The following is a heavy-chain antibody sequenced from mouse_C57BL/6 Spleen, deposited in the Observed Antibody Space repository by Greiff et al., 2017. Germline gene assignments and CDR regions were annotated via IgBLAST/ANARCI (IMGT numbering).Heavy chain of an antibody. Sequence: QVQLQQSGAELVRPGASVKLSCKVSGYTFTDYYINWVKQRPGQGLEWIARIYPGSGNTYYNEKFKGKATLTAEKSSSTAYMQLSSLTSEDSAVYFSARSPYYYGSNFSYFDYWGQGTTLTVSS. CDR2: IYPGSGNT. J-gene: IGHJ2*01. D-gene: IGHD1-1*01. CDR1: GYTFTDYY. V-gene: IGHV1-76*01. CDR3: ARSPYYYGSNFSYFDY.